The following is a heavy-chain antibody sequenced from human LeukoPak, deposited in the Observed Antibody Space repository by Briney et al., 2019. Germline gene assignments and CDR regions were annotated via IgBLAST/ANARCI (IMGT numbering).Heavy chain of an antibody. J-gene: IGHJ5*02. CDR1: GFIFSAYY. V-gene: IGHV3-11*01. CDR3: GTHAARTGSDA. D-gene: IGHD3/OR15-3a*01. CDR2: ISGSGNDI. Sequence: GGSLRLSCATSGFIFSAYYMSWIRQAPGKGLEWVSYISGSGNDISYADSVKGRFTISRDNAKGSLYLQMNSLKAADTAMYYCGTHAARTGSDAWGQGTLVTVSS.